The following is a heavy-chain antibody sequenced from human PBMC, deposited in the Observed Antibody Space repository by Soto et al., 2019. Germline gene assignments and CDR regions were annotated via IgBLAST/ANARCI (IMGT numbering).Heavy chain of an antibody. J-gene: IGHJ4*02. V-gene: IGHV3-23*01. D-gene: IGHD3-16*02. Sequence: GGSLRLSCAASGFTFSSYAMVWVRQAAEKGLEWVASISNNGDTAYYADSVKGRFTISRGNSENTLYLQMNGLRADDTALYFCAKSRVFIGAIVTLLDSWGQGTQVTVSS. CDR1: GFTFSSYA. CDR3: AKSRVFIGAIVTLLDS. CDR2: ISNNGDTA.